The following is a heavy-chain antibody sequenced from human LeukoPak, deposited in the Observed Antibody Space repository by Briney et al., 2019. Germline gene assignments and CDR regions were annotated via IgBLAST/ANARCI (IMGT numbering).Heavy chain of an antibody. V-gene: IGHV1-24*01. CDR3: AADGGGLSSVVTPRSSPFDY. D-gene: IGHD4-23*01. J-gene: IGHJ4*02. CDR1: GYTLNELS. Sequence: ASVKVSCTVSGYTLNELSIHWVRQAPGKGLEWMGGFDPADGETVYAHRFQGRLTMTEDTSTNTGYMELTSLRSEDTAVYYCAADGGGLSSVVTPRSSPFDYWGQGTLVTVSS. CDR2: FDPADGET.